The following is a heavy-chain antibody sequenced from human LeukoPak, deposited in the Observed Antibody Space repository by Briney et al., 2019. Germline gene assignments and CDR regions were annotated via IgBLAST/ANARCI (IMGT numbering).Heavy chain of an antibody. V-gene: IGHV4-34*01. D-gene: IGHD3-22*01. CDR1: GGSLSDYY. CDR3: ARWSSNYYDTSGRRCDP. CDR2: INHSGST. Sequence: PSETLSLTCAVYGGSLSDYYWSWIRQPPGKGLEWIGEINHSGSTNYNPSLKSRVTISVDTSKNQFSLKLSSVTAADTAVYYCARWSSNYYDTSGRRCDPWGQGTLVTVSS. J-gene: IGHJ5*02.